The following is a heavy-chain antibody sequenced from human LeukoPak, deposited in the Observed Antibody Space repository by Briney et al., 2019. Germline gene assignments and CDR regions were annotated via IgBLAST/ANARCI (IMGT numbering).Heavy chain of an antibody. V-gene: IGHV4-4*02. CDR2: IYYSEST. CDR1: GVSISSPNW. J-gene: IGHJ6*03. D-gene: IGHD3-16*01. Sequence: SETLSLTCTVSGVSISSPNWWSWVRQPPGKGLEWIGEIYYSESTNYNPSLKSRVSISIDRSKNQFSLKMSSVTAADTAVYYCARETSQKGAHYMDVWGKGTTVTISS. CDR3: ARETSQKGAHYMDV.